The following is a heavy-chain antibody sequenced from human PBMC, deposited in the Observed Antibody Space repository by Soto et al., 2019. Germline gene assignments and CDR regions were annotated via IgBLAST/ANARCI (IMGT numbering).Heavy chain of an antibody. J-gene: IGHJ4*02. V-gene: IGHV3-30*18. CDR2: ISYDGSDQ. Sequence: QVQLVESGGGVVQPGTSLRLSCAASGFIFSIYGMYWVRQAPGKGLEWVARISYDGSDQFYGDSVKGRFTISRDNSKNTLYLQMNSLRSGDTAVYYCAKDTGADYWGQGAVVTVSA. CDR3: AKDTGADY. D-gene: IGHD3-10*01. CDR1: GFIFSIYG.